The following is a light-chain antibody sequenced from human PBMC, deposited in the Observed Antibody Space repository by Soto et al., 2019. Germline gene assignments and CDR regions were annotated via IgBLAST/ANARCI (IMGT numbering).Light chain of an antibody. CDR3: QHYNTYSGT. Sequence: DIQMTQSPSSLSASVGDRVTITCRASQSISIWLAWHQQKPGKAPKLLIYKASNLESGVPSRFSGSGSGTEVTLTISSLQPDDFATYYCQHYNTYSGTFGQGTKVEIK. V-gene: IGKV1-5*03. CDR1: QSISIW. J-gene: IGKJ1*01. CDR2: KAS.